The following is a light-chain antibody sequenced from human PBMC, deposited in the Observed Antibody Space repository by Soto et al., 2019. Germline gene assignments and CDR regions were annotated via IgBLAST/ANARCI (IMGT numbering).Light chain of an antibody. CDR3: QQSYSTLWT. CDR2: AAS. J-gene: IGKJ1*01. Sequence: DIQMTQSPSSLSASVGDRVTITCRASQSISSYLNWYQQKPGKAAKLLIYAASSLQSGVPSRFSGSGSGTDFTLTISSRQPEDFATYYCQQSYSTLWTFGQGPKVEIK. V-gene: IGKV1-39*01. CDR1: QSISSY.